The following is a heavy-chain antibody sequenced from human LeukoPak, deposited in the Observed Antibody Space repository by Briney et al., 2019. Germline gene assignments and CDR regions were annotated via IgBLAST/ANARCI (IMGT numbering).Heavy chain of an antibody. V-gene: IGHV3-21*01. CDR2: ISSSSSYI. J-gene: IGHJ3*02. Sequence: GGSLRLSCAASGFTFSSYSMNWVRQAPGKGLEWVSSISSSSSYIYYADSVKGRFTISRDNAKNSLYLQMNSLRAEDTAVYYCAPVNAWGDDAFDTWGQGTMVTVSS. D-gene: IGHD3-16*01. CDR1: GFTFSSYS. CDR3: APVNAWGDDAFDT.